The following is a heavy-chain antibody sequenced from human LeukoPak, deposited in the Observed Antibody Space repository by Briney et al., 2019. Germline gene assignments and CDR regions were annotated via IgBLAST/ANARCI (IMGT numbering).Heavy chain of an antibody. Sequence: ASVKVSCKASGYTFTGYYMHWVRQAPGQGLEWMGWINPNSGGTNYAQKFQGRVTMTRDTSISTAYMELSRLRSDDTAVYYCAREREWELLYWFDPWGQGTLVTVSS. D-gene: IGHD1-26*01. CDR3: AREREWELLYWFDP. V-gene: IGHV1-2*02. CDR2: INPNSGGT. CDR1: GYTFTGYY. J-gene: IGHJ5*02.